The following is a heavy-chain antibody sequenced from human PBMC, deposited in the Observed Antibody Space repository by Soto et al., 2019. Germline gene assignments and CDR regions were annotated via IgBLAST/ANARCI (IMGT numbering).Heavy chain of an antibody. D-gene: IGHD3-22*01. J-gene: IGHJ4*02. CDR1: GGSFSGYY. CDR3: ARVAKYDSSGSQSDYFDY. V-gene: IGHV4-34*01. Sequence: SETLSLTCAVYGGSFSGYYWSWIRQPPGKGLEWIGEINHSGSTNYNPSLKSRVTTSVDTSKNQFSLKLSSVTAADTAVYYCARVAKYDSSGSQSDYFDYWGQGTLVTVSS. CDR2: INHSGST.